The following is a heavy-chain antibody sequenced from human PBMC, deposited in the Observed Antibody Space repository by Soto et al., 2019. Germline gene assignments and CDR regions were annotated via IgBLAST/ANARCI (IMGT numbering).Heavy chain of an antibody. CDR3: ASARGGSSWPYYYYGMDV. V-gene: IGHV1-18*01. J-gene: IGHJ6*02. D-gene: IGHD6-13*01. CDR1: GYTFTSYG. Sequence: ASVKVSCKASGYTFTSYGISWVRQAPGQGLEWMGWISAYNGNTNYSQKFQGRVTMTRDTSTSTAYMELSSLRSEDTAVYYCASARGGSSWPYYYYGMDVWGQGTTVTVSS. CDR2: ISAYNGNT.